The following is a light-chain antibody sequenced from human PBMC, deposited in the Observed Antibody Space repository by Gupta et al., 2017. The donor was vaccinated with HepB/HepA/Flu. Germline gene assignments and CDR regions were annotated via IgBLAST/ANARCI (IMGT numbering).Light chain of an antibody. V-gene: IGKV1-5*03. J-gene: IGKJ1*01. CDR1: QSISSW. Sequence: DIQMTQSPSTLSASVGDRVTITCRASQSISSWLAWYQQRPGKAPELLIYKTSTLQSGVPSRFSGSGSGTEFTLTISSLQPDDFATYYCHQYHNYPTWTFGQGTKVEIK. CDR3: HQYHNYPTWT. CDR2: KTS.